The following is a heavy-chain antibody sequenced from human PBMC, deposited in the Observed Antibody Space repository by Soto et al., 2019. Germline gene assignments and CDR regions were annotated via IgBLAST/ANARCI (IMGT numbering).Heavy chain of an antibody. Sequence: QPGGSLRLSCAASGFIFRRYAMHWVRQAPGKGLEWVAVISYDERNKFYADSVKGRFTISRDNSKNTLFLQMNSLRADDTAVYYCARDDHSTGYIMYYFDNWGQGDLVTASS. CDR3: ARDDHSTGYIMYYFDN. J-gene: IGHJ4*02. V-gene: IGHV3-30*04. CDR1: GFIFRRYA. D-gene: IGHD6-19*01. CDR2: ISYDERNK.